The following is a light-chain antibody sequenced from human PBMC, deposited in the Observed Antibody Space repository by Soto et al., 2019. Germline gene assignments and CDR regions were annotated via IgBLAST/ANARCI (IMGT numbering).Light chain of an antibody. V-gene: IGKV3-20*01. Sequence: EIVLTQSPGTLSLSPGERATLSCRASQTVSSNYLAWYHHKPGQAPRLLIYGASSRATGIPDRFSGSGSGTDFTLTISRLQPEDCAVYYCQQYGSSTQTFGQGTKLEIQ. J-gene: IGKJ2*01. CDR3: QQYGSSTQT. CDR1: QTVSSNY. CDR2: GAS.